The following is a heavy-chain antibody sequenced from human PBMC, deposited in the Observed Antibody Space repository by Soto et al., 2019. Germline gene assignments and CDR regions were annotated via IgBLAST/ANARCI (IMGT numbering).Heavy chain of an antibody. J-gene: IGHJ6*02. Sequence: SETLSLTCTVSGGSISSYYWSWIRQPPGKGLEWIGYIYYSGSTNYNPSTKSRVTISVDTSKNQFSLKLSSVTAADTAVYYCARLILYANYYYGMDVWGQGTTVTVSS. CDR1: GGSISSYY. V-gene: IGHV4-59*01. CDR3: ARLILYANYYYGMDV. CDR2: IYYSGST. D-gene: IGHD2-8*01.